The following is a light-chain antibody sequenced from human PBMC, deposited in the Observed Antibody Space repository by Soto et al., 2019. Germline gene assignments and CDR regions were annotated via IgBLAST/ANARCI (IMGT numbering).Light chain of an antibody. CDR2: NND. CDR3: SAWDASLNAIL. V-gene: IGLV1-44*01. Sequence: QSVLSQPPSASGTPRQRVTISCSGRSSNIGSNIVNWYQQLPGTAPKLLIYNNDQRPSGVPDRFSGSKSGTSASLAISGLQSEDEADYYCSAWDASLNAILFGGGTKLTVL. CDR1: SSNIGSNI. J-gene: IGLJ2*01.